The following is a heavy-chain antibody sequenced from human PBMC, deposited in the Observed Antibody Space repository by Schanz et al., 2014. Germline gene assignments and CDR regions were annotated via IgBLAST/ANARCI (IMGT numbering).Heavy chain of an antibody. V-gene: IGHV3-33*01. CDR2: IWNNGVTK. D-gene: IGHD4-17*01. J-gene: IGHJ4*02. CDR3: ARPRFDYGEVDY. CDR1: GFSLNTYG. Sequence: QAPLMESGGGVVQPGTSLILSCSVSGFSLNTYGIHWFRQPAGKGLEWVAVIWNNGVTKYYADSVRGRFTISRDRFQNTLYLRMSSLRAEDTAVYYCARPRFDYGEVDYWGQGALXTVSS.